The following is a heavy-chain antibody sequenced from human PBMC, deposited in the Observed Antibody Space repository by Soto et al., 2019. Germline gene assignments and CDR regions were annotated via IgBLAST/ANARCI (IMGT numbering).Heavy chain of an antibody. CDR3: ARVPPYCGGDCYLDY. CDR2: IYYSGSA. D-gene: IGHD2-21*02. V-gene: IGHV4-59*01. Sequence: PSETLSLTCTVSGGSISSYYWSWIRQPPGKGLEWIGYIYYSGSANYNPSLKSRGTISVDTSKNKFSLKLSSVTAADTAVYYCARVPPYCGGDCYLDYWGQGTLVTVSS. CDR1: GGSISSYY. J-gene: IGHJ4*02.